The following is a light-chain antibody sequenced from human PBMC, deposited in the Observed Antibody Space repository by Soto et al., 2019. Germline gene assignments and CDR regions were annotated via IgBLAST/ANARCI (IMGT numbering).Light chain of an antibody. Sequence: QSALTQPASVSGSPGQSITISCTGTSSDVGGYNYVSWYQHHPGKAPKLMIYEVSNRPSGVSHRFSGSKSGNTASLTISGLQAEDEADYYCNSYTSSTTLVFGGGTQLTVL. V-gene: IGLV2-14*01. CDR1: SSDVGGYNY. CDR2: EVS. J-gene: IGLJ2*01. CDR3: NSYTSSTTLV.